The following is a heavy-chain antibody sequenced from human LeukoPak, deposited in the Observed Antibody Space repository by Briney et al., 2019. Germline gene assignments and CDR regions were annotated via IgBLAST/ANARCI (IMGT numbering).Heavy chain of an antibody. Sequence: SETLSLTCTVSRGSISSYYWNWIRQPPGKGLEWIGYMYYSGNINYNPSLKSRVTISIDTSKSQFSLKLTSVTAAVTAVYYCARDSGYCSGGSCPLKFWGQGTPVTVSS. CDR2: MYYSGNI. D-gene: IGHD2-15*01. J-gene: IGHJ4*02. V-gene: IGHV4-59*01. CDR3: ARDSGYCSGGSCPLKF. CDR1: RGSISSYY.